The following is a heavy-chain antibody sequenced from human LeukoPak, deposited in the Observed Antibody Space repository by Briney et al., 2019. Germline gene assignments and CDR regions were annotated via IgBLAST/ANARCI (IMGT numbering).Heavy chain of an antibody. V-gene: IGHV4-59*01. CDR3: ARLRADDYVWGSYRYDAFDI. CDR1: GGSISSYY. J-gene: IGHJ3*02. D-gene: IGHD3-16*02. CDR2: IYYSGST. Sequence: SETLFLTCTVSGGSISSYYWSWIRQPPGKGLEWIGYIYYSGSTNYNPSLKSRVTISVDTSKNQFSLKLSSVTAADTAVYYCARLRADDYVWGSYRYDAFDIWGQGTMVTVSS.